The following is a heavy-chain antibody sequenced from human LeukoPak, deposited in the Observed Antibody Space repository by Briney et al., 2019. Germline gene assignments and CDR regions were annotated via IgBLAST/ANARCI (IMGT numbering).Heavy chain of an antibody. CDR1: GFTVSTNY. CDR2: IYSGGST. J-gene: IGHJ6*02. V-gene: IGHV3-66*01. D-gene: IGHD3-10*01. Sequence: GGSLRLSCAASGFTVSTNYMSWVRQAPGKGLEWVSVIYSGGSTYYADSVKGRFTISRDNSKNTLYLQMNSLRAEDTAVYYCARVLPGGGYGTDVWGQGTTVTVSS. CDR3: ARVLPGGGYGTDV.